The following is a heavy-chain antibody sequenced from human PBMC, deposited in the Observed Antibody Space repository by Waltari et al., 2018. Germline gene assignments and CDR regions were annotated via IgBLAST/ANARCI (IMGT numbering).Heavy chain of an antibody. CDR2: IDYSGRT. D-gene: IGHD2-2*02. Sequence: QVQLQQWGAGLLKPSETLSLTCAVYRGSFSGYYWSWIRQPPGKGLEWIGGIDYSGRTSYNASLNSRVTVSVDTSKDHFSLKLSSVTAADTAVYYCARGRAFCSSTSCYNSKTLGSWGQGTLVTVSS. V-gene: IGHV4-34*01. CDR1: RGSFSGYY. CDR3: ARGRAFCSSTSCYNSKTLGS. J-gene: IGHJ4*02.